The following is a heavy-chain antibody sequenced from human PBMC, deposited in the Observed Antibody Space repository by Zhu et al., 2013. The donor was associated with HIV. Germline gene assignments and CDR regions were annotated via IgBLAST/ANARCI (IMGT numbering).Heavy chain of an antibody. Sequence: QVQLQESGPGLVKPSETLSLTCAVSGYSITSGYYWGWIRQPPGKGLECIGYIYHSGSTYYNPSLKSRVTISVDTSMNQFSLKLKSVTAADTALYYCARGARILGATSRKPFDYWGQGTLVTVSS. CDR2: IYHSGST. V-gene: IGHV4-38-2*01. J-gene: IGHJ4*02. CDR3: ARGARILGATSRKPFDY. CDR1: GYSITSGYY. D-gene: IGHD1-26*01.